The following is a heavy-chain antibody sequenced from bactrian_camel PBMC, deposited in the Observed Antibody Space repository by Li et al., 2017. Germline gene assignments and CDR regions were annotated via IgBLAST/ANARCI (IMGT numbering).Heavy chain of an antibody. CDR1: GFRFDGSD. Sequence: HVQLVESGGGSVQAGGSLRLSCTASGFRFDGSDWGWYRQGPGRKCEVVSRTTSDSSTNYAGSVKGRFTISQDVPKNLVYLQMNDLKPEDTAVYYCAARGSIRRTHLERWGPGTQVTVS. D-gene: IGHD2*01. CDR3: AARGSIRRTHLER. J-gene: IGHJ2*01. V-gene: IGHV3S63*01. CDR2: TTSDSST.